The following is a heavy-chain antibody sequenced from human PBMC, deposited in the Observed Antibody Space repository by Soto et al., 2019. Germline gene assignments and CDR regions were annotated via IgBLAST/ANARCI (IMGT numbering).Heavy chain of an antibody. J-gene: IGHJ4*02. CDR3: AKAIFPTRIAAAGNPFDY. CDR2: IYPGDSDT. D-gene: IGHD6-13*01. Sequence: GESLKISCKGSGYSFTSYWIGWVRQMPGKGLEWMGIIYPGDSDTRYSPSFQGQVTISADKSISTAYLQWSSLKASDTAMYYCAKAIFPTRIAAAGNPFDYWGQGTLVTVSS. CDR1: GYSFTSYW. V-gene: IGHV5-51*01.